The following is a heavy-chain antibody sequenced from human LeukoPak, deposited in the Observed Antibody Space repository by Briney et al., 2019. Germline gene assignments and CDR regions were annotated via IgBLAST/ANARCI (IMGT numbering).Heavy chain of an antibody. Sequence: GGSLRLSCAASGFTFSSYEMNWVRQAPGKGLEWVSYISSSGSTIYYADSVKGRFTISRDNAKNSLYLQMNSLRAEDTAVYYCARTRKSFFDYWGQGTLVTVSS. D-gene: IGHD1-14*01. CDR2: ISSSGSTI. CDR3: ARTRKSFFDY. J-gene: IGHJ4*02. V-gene: IGHV3-48*03. CDR1: GFTFSSYE.